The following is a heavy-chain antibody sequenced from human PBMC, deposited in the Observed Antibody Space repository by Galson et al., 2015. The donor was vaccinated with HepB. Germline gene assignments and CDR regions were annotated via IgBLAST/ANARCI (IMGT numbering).Heavy chain of an antibody. V-gene: IGHV1-18*01. CDR3: ARDYVATTKNWFDP. CDR2: ISTHNGNT. J-gene: IGHJ5*02. Sequence: SVKVSCKASGYRFANFGISWVRQAPRQGLEWMGWISTHNGNTKYAQKFQGRVTMTTDTSTTTAYMELRNLRYDDTALYYCARDYVATTKNWFDPWGQGTLVTVSS. CDR1: GYRFANFG. D-gene: IGHD4-17*01.